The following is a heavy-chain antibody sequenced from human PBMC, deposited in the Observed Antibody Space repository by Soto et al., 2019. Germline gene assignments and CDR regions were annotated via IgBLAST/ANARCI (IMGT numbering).Heavy chain of an antibody. Sequence: ASVKVSCKASGYTFTSYDISWVRQATGQGLEWMGWMNPNSGNTGYAQKFQGRVTMTRNTSISTAYMELSSLRSEDTAVYYCARGEYYDFWSGYYAYYYGMDVWGQGTTVTVSS. D-gene: IGHD3-3*01. CDR1: GYTFTSYD. J-gene: IGHJ6*02. V-gene: IGHV1-8*01. CDR2: MNPNSGNT. CDR3: ARGEYYDFWSGYYAYYYGMDV.